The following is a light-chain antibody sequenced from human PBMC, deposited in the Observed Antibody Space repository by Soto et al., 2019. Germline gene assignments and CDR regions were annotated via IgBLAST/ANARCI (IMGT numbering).Light chain of an antibody. CDR3: SSYTSISPYV. CDR1: SSDVGGYNY. CDR2: EVS. Sequence: QSALTQPASVSGSPGQSITISCTGTSSDVGGYNYVSWYQQHPGKAPKLMIYEVSNRPSGVSNRFSGSKSGNTASLTISGLQAEDEAAYYCSSYTSISPYVFGTGTKVTVL. V-gene: IGLV2-14*01. J-gene: IGLJ1*01.